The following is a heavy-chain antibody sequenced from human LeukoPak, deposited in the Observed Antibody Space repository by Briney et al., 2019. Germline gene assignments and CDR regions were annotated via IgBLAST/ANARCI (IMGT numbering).Heavy chain of an antibody. D-gene: IGHD6-19*01. V-gene: IGHV1-69*13. CDR3: ARDKGPDAAGPFVY. Sequence: ASVKVSCKASGGTFSSYAISWVRQAPGQGLEWMGGIIPIFGTANYAQKFQGRVTITADESTSTAYMELSSLRSEDTAVYYCARDKGPDAAGPFVYWGQGTLVTVSS. CDR2: IIPIFGTA. J-gene: IGHJ4*02. CDR1: GGTFSSYA.